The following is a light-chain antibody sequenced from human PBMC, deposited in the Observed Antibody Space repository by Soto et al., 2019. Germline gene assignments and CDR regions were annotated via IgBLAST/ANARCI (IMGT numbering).Light chain of an antibody. CDR1: QYMSSW. V-gene: IGKV1-5*03. Sequence: DIQMTQSPSTLSASVGDRVTITCRASQYMSSWLAWYQEKPGKAPKLLIYQASILESAAPSRFSGSASATEFTLTISSLQPDDFATYYCQQYVSSPWAFGQGTKVEI. CDR2: QAS. J-gene: IGKJ1*01. CDR3: QQYVSSPWA.